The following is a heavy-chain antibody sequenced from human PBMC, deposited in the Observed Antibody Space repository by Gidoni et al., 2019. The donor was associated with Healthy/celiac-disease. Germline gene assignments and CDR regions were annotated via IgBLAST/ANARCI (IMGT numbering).Heavy chain of an antibody. CDR3: AKVPEPLRGYSYGYMDY. J-gene: IGHJ4*02. Sequence: QVQLVESGGGVVQPGRSLRLSCAASGFTFSSYGMHWFRQAPGKGLEWVAVISYDGSNKYYADSVKGRFTISRDNSKNTLYLQMNSLRAEDTAVYYCAKVPEPLRGYSYGYMDYWGQGTLVTVSS. V-gene: IGHV3-30*18. CDR2: ISYDGSNK. CDR1: GFTFSSYG. D-gene: IGHD5-18*01.